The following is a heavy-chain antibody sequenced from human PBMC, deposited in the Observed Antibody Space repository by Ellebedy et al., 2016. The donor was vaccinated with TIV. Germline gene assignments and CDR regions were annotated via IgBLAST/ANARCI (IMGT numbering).Heavy chain of an antibody. CDR1: GYTFTRYY. CDR2: INPSGGTT. Sequence: AASVKVSCKASGYTFTRYYIHWVRQAPGQGLGWMGLINPSGGTTTYAKKFQGRVTMTRDTATSTVYMELISLRSEDMAVYYCARGGVAVAGLGDSFDSWGQGTLVTVSS. D-gene: IGHD6-19*01. J-gene: IGHJ4*02. CDR3: ARGGVAVAGLGDSFDS. V-gene: IGHV1-46*01.